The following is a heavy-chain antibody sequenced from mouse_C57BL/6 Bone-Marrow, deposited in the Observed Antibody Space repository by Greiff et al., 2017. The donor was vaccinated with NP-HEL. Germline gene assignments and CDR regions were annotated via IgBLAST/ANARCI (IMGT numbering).Heavy chain of an antibody. D-gene: IGHD2-3*01. V-gene: IGHV1-5*01. CDR1: GYTFTSYW. Sequence: EVKLVESGTVLARPGASVKMSCKTSGYTFTSYWMHWVKQRPGQGLEWIGAIYPGNSDTSYNQKFKGKAKLTAVTSASTAYMELSSLTNEDSAVYYCTRGNYDGYYVDYWGQGTTLTVSS. J-gene: IGHJ2*01. CDR3: TRGNYDGYYVDY. CDR2: IYPGNSDT.